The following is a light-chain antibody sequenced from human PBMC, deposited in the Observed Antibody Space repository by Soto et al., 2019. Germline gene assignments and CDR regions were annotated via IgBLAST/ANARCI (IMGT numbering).Light chain of an antibody. Sequence: EIVFAQYPGTLSLSPGERATLSLRASKSVSSNCLAWYQQKPGQAPRLLIYGASNRATGIPARFSGSGSGTEFTLTISSLQPEDFAVYYCKQYGSSPRTFGQGTKVDI. CDR1: KSVSSNC. V-gene: IGKV3-20*01. J-gene: IGKJ1*01. CDR2: GAS. CDR3: KQYGSSPRT.